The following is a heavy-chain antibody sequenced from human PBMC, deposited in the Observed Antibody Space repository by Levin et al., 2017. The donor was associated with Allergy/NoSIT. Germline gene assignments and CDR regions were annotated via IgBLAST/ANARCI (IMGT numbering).Heavy chain of an antibody. D-gene: IGHD3-22*01. CDR3: ARSGDDRSGYYPFDN. CDR2: ISAQNGKT. Sequence: GESLKISCKAPDYMFNTYGISWVRQAPGQGLEWMGWISAQNGKTKYAQKVQGRVTMTTDTSTNTVYMELRSLRSDDTAVYYCARSGDDRSGYYPFDNWGQGTLVTVSS. J-gene: IGHJ4*02. V-gene: IGHV1-18*01. CDR1: DYMFNTYG.